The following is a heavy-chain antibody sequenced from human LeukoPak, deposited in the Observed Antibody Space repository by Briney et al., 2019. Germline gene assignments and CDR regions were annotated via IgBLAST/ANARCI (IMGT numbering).Heavy chain of an antibody. V-gene: IGHV1-18*01. D-gene: IGHD2-2*01. Sequence: ASVKVSCKASGYTFASYGISWVRQAPGQGLEWMGWISAYNGNTNYAQKLQGRVTMTTDTSTSTAYMDLRSLRSDDTAVYYCARSIVVVPTYYYYYMDVWGKGTTVTVSS. CDR1: GYTFASYG. J-gene: IGHJ6*03. CDR3: ARSIVVVPTYYYYYMDV. CDR2: ISAYNGNT.